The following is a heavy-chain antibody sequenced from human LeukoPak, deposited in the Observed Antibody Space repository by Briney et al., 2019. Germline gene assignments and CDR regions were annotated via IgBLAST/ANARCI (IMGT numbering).Heavy chain of an antibody. CDR2: IYPRDGST. Sequence: ASVKVSCKASGYTFTSNYIHWVRQAPGQGLEWMGMIYPRDGSTSYAQKFQGRVTVTRDTSTSTVHMELSGLRSEDTAVYYCARDQEGFDYWGQGTLITVSS. CDR3: ARDQEGFDY. J-gene: IGHJ4*02. CDR1: GYTFTSNY. V-gene: IGHV1-46*01.